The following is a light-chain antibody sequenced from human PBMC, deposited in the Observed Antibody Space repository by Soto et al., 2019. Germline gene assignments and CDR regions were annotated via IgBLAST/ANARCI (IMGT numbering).Light chain of an antibody. V-gene: IGKV3-20*01. CDR2: GAS. CDR1: QSVSSSY. Sequence: EIVLTQSPGTLSLSPGERATLSCRASQSVSSSYVAWYQQKPGQAPRLLIYGASSRATGIPDRFSGRGSGTDFTLTISRLEPEDFAVYYCQHFGISPWTFGQGTKVEIK. CDR3: QHFGISPWT. J-gene: IGKJ1*01.